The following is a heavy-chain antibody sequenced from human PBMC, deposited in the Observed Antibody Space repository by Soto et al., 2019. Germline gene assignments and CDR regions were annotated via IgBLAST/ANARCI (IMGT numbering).Heavy chain of an antibody. V-gene: IGHV1-18*04. D-gene: IGHD6-13*01. J-gene: IGHJ4*02. CDR3: ARRGQQLALDF. CDR1: GYTFTSYG. Sequence: QVQLVQSGAEVKKPGASVKVSCKASGYTFTSYGLSWVRQAPGQGLEWMGWISTYSGKPNYAQKFQGRVTMTTDTSTSTAYMELRSLRADDTAVYYCARRGQQLALDFWGQGTLVIVSS. CDR2: ISTYSGKP.